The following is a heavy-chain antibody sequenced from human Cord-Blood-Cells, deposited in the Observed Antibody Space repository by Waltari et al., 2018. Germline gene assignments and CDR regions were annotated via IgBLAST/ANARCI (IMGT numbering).Heavy chain of an antibody. D-gene: IGHD4-4*01. CDR1: GGSFSGYS. V-gene: IGHV4-34*01. J-gene: IGHJ4*02. CDR2: ISHSGST. Sequence: QVQLQQWGAGLLKPSETLSLTCAVYGGSFSGYSWSWIRQPPGKGLEWIGEISHSGSTNYNPARKSRVTISVDTSKNQFSLKLSSVTAADTAVYYCARADHSNYFDYWGQGTLVTVSS. CDR3: ARADHSNYFDY.